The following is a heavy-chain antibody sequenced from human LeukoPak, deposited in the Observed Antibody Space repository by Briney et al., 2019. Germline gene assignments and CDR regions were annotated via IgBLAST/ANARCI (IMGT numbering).Heavy chain of an antibody. CDR3: ARQSKAARFGWFDP. Sequence: SETLSLTCTVSGGSISSYYWSWIRQPPGKGLEWIGYIYTSGSTNYNPSLKSRVTISVDTSKNQFSLKLSSVTAADTAVYYRARQSKAARFGWFDPWGQGTLVTVSS. CDR2: IYTSGST. CDR1: GGSISSYY. J-gene: IGHJ5*02. D-gene: IGHD6-6*01. V-gene: IGHV4-4*09.